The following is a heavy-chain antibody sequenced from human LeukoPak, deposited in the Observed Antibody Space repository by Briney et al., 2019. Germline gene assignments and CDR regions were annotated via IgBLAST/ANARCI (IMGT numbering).Heavy chain of an antibody. V-gene: IGHV3-7*04. CDR3: ARWYGGSGSWVLDV. CDR2: IKHDGSEK. J-gene: IGHJ6*02. Sequence: TGGSLRLSCAASGFTFSNYWMSWVRQAPGKGLEWVANIKHDGSEKKYVDSVKGRFSISRDNAKNSLYLQIYSLRVEDTAGYYCARWYGGSGSWVLDVWGQGTAVTVSS. D-gene: IGHD3-10*01. CDR1: GFTFSNYW.